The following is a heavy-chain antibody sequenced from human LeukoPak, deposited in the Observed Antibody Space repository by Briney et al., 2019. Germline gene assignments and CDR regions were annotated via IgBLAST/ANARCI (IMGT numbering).Heavy chain of an antibody. CDR2: ISWNSGTI. Sequence: GGSLRLSCAASGFTFDDYVMNWVRQAPGKGLEWVSGISWNSGTIGYADSVKGRFTISRDDAKNSLYLQMNSLRAEDTALYYCVKGAAYHLGDAFDIWGQGTMVTVSS. J-gene: IGHJ3*02. CDR1: GFTFDDYV. D-gene: IGHD2-15*01. V-gene: IGHV3-9*01. CDR3: VKGAAYHLGDAFDI.